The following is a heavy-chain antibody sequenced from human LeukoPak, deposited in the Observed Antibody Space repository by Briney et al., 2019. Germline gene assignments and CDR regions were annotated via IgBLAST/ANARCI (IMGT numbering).Heavy chain of an antibody. D-gene: IGHD6-13*01. CDR3: ARGTQQLPPTLMDV. V-gene: IGHV4-59*01. J-gene: IGHJ6*04. CDR2: IYYSGST. CDR1: GGSISTYY. Sequence: SETLSLTCTVSGGSISTYYWSWIRQPPGKGLEWIGYIYYSGSTNYNPSLKSRVTISVDTSKNQFSLKLSSVTAADTAVYYCARGTQQLPPTLMDVWGKGTTVTVSS.